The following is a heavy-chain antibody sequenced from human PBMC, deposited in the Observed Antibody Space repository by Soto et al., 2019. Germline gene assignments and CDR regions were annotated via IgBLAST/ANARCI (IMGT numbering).Heavy chain of an antibody. CDR3: ARGGATGIN. Sequence: EVQLLESGGGLVQPGGSLRLSCAASGFTFGSYAMSWVRQAPGKGLEWVSLISGTGDSSEYANSVKGRFTISRDYSNNTVYLQMNSLRAEDTAMYYCARGGATGINWGQGTLVTVSS. CDR2: ISGTGDSS. J-gene: IGHJ4*02. CDR1: GFTFGSYA. V-gene: IGHV3-23*01. D-gene: IGHD1-26*01.